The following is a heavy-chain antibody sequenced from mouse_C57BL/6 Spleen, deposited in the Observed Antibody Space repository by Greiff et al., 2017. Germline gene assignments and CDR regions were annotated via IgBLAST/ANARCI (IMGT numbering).Heavy chain of an antibody. D-gene: IGHD1-1*01. Sequence: EVKLMESGGGLVKPGGSLKLSCAASGFTFSSYAMSWVRQTPEKRLEWVATISDGGSYTYYPDNVKGRFTISRDNAKNNLYLQMSHLKSEDTAMYYCARDHSLSYNWYFDVWGTGTTVTVSS. J-gene: IGHJ1*03. V-gene: IGHV5-4*01. CDR1: GFTFSSYA. CDR3: ARDHSLSYNWYFDV. CDR2: ISDGGSYT.